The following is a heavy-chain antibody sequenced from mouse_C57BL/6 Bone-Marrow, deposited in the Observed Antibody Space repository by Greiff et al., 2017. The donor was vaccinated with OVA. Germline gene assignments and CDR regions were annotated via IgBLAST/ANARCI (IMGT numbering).Heavy chain of an antibody. V-gene: IGHV7-1*01. CDR1: GFTFSDFY. J-gene: IGHJ3*01. CDR3: ARDTPSVYDGPWFAY. Sequence: EVMLVESGGGLVQSGRSLRLSCATSGFTFSDFYMEWVRQAPGKGLEWIAASRNKANDYTTEYSASVKGRFIVSRDTSQSILYLPMNTLRADDAAIDCCARDTPSVYDGPWFAYWGQGTLVTVSA. CDR2: SRNKANDYTT. D-gene: IGHD2-12*01.